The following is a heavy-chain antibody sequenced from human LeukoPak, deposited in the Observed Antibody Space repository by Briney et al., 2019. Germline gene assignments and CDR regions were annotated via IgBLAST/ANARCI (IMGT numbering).Heavy chain of an antibody. Sequence: PSETLSLTCTVSGGSISSSSYYWGWIRQPPGKGLEWIGSIYYSGSTYYNPSLKSRVTISVDTSKNQFSPKLNSVTAADTAVYYCARGAGGDYPFDYWGQGTLVTV. CDR3: ARGAGGDYPFDY. J-gene: IGHJ4*02. CDR2: IYYSGST. D-gene: IGHD4-17*01. CDR1: GGSISSSSYY. V-gene: IGHV4-39*07.